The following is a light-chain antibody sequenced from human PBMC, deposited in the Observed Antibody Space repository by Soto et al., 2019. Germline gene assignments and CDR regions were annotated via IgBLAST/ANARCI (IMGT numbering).Light chain of an antibody. CDR2: RNN. J-gene: IGLJ3*02. CDR3: AAWDASLCIWV. CDR1: SSNIGGSF. V-gene: IGLV1-47*01. Sequence: QSVLTQPPSTSGTPGQRVTISCSGSSSNIGGSFVSWFQQFPGRAPKLLIYRNNQRPSGVPDRFSGSKSDTSSSLAISGLRSEDEAEYYCAAWDASLCIWVFGGGTKLTGL.